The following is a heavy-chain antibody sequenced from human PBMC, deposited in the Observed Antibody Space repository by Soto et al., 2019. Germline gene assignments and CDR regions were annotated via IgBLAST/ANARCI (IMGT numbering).Heavy chain of an antibody. V-gene: IGHV3-48*01. Sequence: EVQLVESGGGLVQPGGSLRLSCAASGFTFSTYSMNWVRQAPGKGLEWVSYISSSSSTIYHADSVKGRFTISRDNTKNSLYLQMNSLRAEDTAVYYCARGLYSSGWYLDYWGQGTLVTVSS. CDR3: ARGLYSSGWYLDY. D-gene: IGHD6-19*01. CDR1: GFTFSTYS. J-gene: IGHJ4*02. CDR2: ISSSSSTI.